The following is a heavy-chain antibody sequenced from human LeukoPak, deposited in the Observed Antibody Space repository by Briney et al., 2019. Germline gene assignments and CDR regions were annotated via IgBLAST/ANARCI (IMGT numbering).Heavy chain of an antibody. Sequence: GXSLRLSCAASAFAFSTYAVQWVRQAPGKGLEWVAVIAFDGNTKYYADSVKGRFTNSRDNSKNTLYLQMNGLRTEDTAIYFCTRRGGGYEFDYWGQGTLVTVSS. CDR3: TRRGGGYEFDY. V-gene: IGHV3-30-3*01. J-gene: IGHJ4*02. D-gene: IGHD5-12*01. CDR2: IAFDGNTK. CDR1: AFAFSTYA.